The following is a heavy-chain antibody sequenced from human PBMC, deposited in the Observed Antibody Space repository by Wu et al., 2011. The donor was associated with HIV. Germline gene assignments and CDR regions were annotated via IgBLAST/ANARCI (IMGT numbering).Heavy chain of an antibody. D-gene: IGHD1-1*01. CDR2: IIPIFGTR. CDR3: ARESEGQRMKGFYYYMAV. Sequence: QVQLVQSGPEVKKPGSSVKVSCKASGGTFSSHGISWVRQAPGQGLEWMGGIIPIFGTRNDAQKFQGRITITADKSTSTAYMELSSLTSDDTAVYYCARESEGQRMKGFYYYMAVWGKGTTVTVSS. V-gene: IGHV1-69*14. J-gene: IGHJ6*03. CDR1: GGTFSSHG.